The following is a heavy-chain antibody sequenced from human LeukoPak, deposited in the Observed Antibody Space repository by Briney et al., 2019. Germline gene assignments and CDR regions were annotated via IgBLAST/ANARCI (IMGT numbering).Heavy chain of an antibody. D-gene: IGHD5-12*01. CDR1: GFTFRSYV. CDR2: ISSSGDGT. CDR3: AKAPYGTVGYVPYFDY. J-gene: IGHJ4*02. V-gene: IGHV3-23*01. Sequence: GGSLRLSCAGSGFTFRSYVMSWVRQAPGKGLEWVSAISSSGDGTSYADSVKGRFTISRDNSKNTLYLQMISLRAEDTAVYYCAKAPYGTVGYVPYFDYWGQGTLVTVSS.